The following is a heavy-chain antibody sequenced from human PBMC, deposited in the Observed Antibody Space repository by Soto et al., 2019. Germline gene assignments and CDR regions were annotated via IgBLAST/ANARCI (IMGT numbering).Heavy chain of an antibody. CDR3: ATNVDNGYYVRWFDP. Sequence: GASVKVSCKASGGTFSSYPINWVRQAPGQGPEWLGEIIPIFGTTDYAQKFQGRVTLTADESTNTAYMELSSLRSEDTAVYYCATNVDNGYYVRWFDPWGQGTLVTVSS. J-gene: IGHJ5*02. CDR1: GGTFSSYP. CDR2: IIPIFGTT. D-gene: IGHD3-22*01. V-gene: IGHV1-69*13.